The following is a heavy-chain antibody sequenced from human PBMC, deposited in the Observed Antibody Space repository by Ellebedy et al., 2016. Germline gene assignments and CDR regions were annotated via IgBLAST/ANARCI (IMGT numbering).Heavy chain of an antibody. D-gene: IGHD6-6*01. Sequence: SETLSLTCTVSVGSISSYYWSWIRQPPGKGLEWIGYIYYSGSTNYNPSLKSRVTISVDTSKNQFSLKLSSVTAADTAVYYCARVSSIAARGYYGMDVWGQGTTVTVSS. CDR1: VGSISSYY. CDR2: IYYSGST. CDR3: ARVSSIAARGYYGMDV. V-gene: IGHV4-59*01. J-gene: IGHJ6*02.